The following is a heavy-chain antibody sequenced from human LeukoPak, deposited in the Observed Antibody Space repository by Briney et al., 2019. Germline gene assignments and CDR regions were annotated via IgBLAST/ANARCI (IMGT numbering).Heavy chain of an antibody. Sequence: ASVKVSCKASGGTFSSYAISWVRQAPGQGLEWMGGIIPIFGTANYAQKLQGRVTITADESTSTAYMELSSLRSDDTAVYYCARDLAGQPVGGDDHWGQGTLVTVSS. D-gene: IGHD6-19*01. CDR1: GGTFSSYA. CDR2: IIPIFGTA. J-gene: IGHJ4*02. V-gene: IGHV1-69*13. CDR3: ARDLAGQPVGGDDH.